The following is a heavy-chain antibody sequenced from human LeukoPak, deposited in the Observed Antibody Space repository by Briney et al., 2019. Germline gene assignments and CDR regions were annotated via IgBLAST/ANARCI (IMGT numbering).Heavy chain of an antibody. CDR3: ARDLYVGDYDSSGYSY. D-gene: IGHD3-22*01. CDR2: INQDGSEK. CDR1: GFTFSSYW. J-gene: IGHJ4*02. Sequence: GGSLRLSCAASGFTFSSYWMSWVRQAPGKGLEWVANINQDGSEKYYVDSVKGRFTISRDNAKNSLYLQMNSLRAEDTAVYYCARDLYVGDYDSSGYSYWGQGTLVTVSS. V-gene: IGHV3-7*01.